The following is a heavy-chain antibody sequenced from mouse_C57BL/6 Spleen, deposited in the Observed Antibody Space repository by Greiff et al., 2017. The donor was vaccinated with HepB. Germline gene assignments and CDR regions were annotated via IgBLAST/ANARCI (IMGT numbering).Heavy chain of an antibody. Sequence: EVKLVESGGGLVQPGGSLSLSCAASGFTFTDYYMSWVRQPPGKALEWLGFIRNKANGYTTEYSASVKGRFTISRDNSQSILYLQMNALRAEDSAPYYAAKFLLQLWYIDVCGTGTPVTVSS. CDR3: AKFLLQLWYIDV. V-gene: IGHV7-3*01. CDR1: GFTFTDYY. CDR2: IRNKANGYTT. D-gene: IGHD1-2*01. J-gene: IGHJ1*03.